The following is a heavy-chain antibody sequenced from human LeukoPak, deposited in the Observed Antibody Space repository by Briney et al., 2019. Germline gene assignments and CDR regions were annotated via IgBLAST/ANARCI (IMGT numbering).Heavy chain of an antibody. J-gene: IGHJ4*02. Sequence: PGGSLRLSCTASGFTFCSYTMYWVRQAPGKGLEWVSLISSSSSDIYYADSVKGRFTISRDNANNSLYLQMSSLRADDTAVYYCARVYYGGSLDYWGQGTLVTVSS. V-gene: IGHV3-21*01. CDR3: ARVYYGGSLDY. D-gene: IGHD4-23*01. CDR1: GFTFCSYT. CDR2: ISSSSSDI.